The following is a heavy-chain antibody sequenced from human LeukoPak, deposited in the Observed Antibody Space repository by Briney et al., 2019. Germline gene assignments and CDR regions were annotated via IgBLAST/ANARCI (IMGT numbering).Heavy chain of an antibody. CDR1: GGSISTNNW. J-gene: IGHJ3*02. D-gene: IGHD3-10*01. CDR3: AKSNGYGLVGI. Sequence: SETLSLTCAVSGGSISTNNWWTWVRQPPGKGLEWIGEIHHSGSTDYNPSLKSRVTISLDTSRNQFSLKLNSVTAADTAVYYCAKSNGYGLVGIWGQGTMVTVSS. V-gene: IGHV4-4*02. CDR2: IHHSGST.